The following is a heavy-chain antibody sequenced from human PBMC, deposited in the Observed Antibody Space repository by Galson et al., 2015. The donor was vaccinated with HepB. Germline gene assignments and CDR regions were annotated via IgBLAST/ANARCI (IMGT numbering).Heavy chain of an antibody. CDR1: GVSINSGGYH. CDR2: RSSTRS. V-gene: IGHV4-31*03. Sequence: TLSLTCTVSGVSINSGGYHWNWIRQHPGIGLEWLGYRSSTRSNPNPSLRGRLTISLDTPKNQFSLKLSSVTAADTAVYYCALSPTYGSGNFGWFAPWGQGSLVTVSS. CDR3: ALSPTYGSGNFGWFAP. J-gene: IGHJ5*02. D-gene: IGHD3-10*01.